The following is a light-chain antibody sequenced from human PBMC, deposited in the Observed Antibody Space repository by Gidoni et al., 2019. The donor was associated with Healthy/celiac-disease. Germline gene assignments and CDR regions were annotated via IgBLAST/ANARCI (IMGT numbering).Light chain of an antibody. CDR2: EVS. CDR1: SSDVGSYNL. J-gene: IGLJ2*01. Sequence: QSSLTQPASVSGPPGQALTISCTGTSSDVGSYNLVSWYQQHPGKAPKLMIYEVSKRPSGVSNRFSGCKSSNTASLTISGLQAEDEADYYCCSYAGGSTSVVFGGGTKLTVL. CDR3: CSYAGGSTSVV. V-gene: IGLV2-23*02.